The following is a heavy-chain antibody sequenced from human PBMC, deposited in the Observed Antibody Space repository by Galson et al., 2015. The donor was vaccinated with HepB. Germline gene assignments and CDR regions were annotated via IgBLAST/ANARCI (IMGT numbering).Heavy chain of an antibody. J-gene: IGHJ5*02. CDR2: VYYSGNT. D-gene: IGHD3-3*01. CDR3: ARGRMTLFGVTDWGESWFDP. CDR1: GGSISSFY. V-gene: IGHV4-59*01. Sequence: ETLSLTCTVSGGSISSFYWDWIRQSPGKGLEWIGYVYYSGNTKYNPSLKSRVTISVDTSKNEFSLKLSSVTAADTAVYFCARGRMTLFGVTDWGESWFDPWGQGTPVTVS.